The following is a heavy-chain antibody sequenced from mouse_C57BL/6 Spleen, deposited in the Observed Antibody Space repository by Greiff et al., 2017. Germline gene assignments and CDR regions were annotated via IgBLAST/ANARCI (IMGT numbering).Heavy chain of an antibody. V-gene: IGHV1-26*01. Sequence: EVQLQQSGPELVKPGASVKISCTASGYTFTDYYMNWVKQTPGKSLEWIGDINPNNGGTSYNQKFKGKATLTVDKSSSTAYMELRSLTSEDSAVDYCARTYYGSSYYAMDYWGQGTSVTVSS. CDR3: ARTYYGSSYYAMDY. J-gene: IGHJ4*01. CDR2: INPNNGGT. D-gene: IGHD1-1*01. CDR1: GYTFTDYY.